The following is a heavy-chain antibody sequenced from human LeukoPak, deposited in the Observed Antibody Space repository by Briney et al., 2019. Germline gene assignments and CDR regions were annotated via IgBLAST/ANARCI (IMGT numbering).Heavy chain of an antibody. CDR3: ARDILTKQAYSGYDN. Sequence: PGGSLRLSCAASGFTFSTYSMNWVRQAPGKGLEWVSYISSSSNTIYYADPVKGRFTISRDNAKNSLYLQMNSLRDEDTAVYYCARDILTKQAYSGYDNWGQGTLVTVSS. V-gene: IGHV3-48*02. CDR2: ISSSSNTI. CDR1: GFTFSTYS. D-gene: IGHD5-12*01. J-gene: IGHJ4*02.